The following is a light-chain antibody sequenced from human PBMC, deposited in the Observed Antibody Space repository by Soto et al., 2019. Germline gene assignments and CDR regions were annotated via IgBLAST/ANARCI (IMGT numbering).Light chain of an antibody. V-gene: IGLV1-40*01. Sequence: QTVVTQPPSVSGAPGQRVTISCSGSSSNIGAGYDVHWYQQFPGTAPKLLIYGNNNPPSGVPDRFSGSKSGTSASLAITGLQAEDEADYYCQSFDTRLNSVIFGGGTKVTVL. CDR3: QSFDTRLNSVI. CDR2: GNN. J-gene: IGLJ2*01. CDR1: SSNIGAGYD.